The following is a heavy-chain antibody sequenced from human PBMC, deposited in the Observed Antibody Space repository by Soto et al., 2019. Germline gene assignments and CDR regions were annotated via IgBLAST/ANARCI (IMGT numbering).Heavy chain of an antibody. CDR3: AREYNWYGASTSIDY. CDR1: GYTFTSYG. CDR2: ISAYNGNT. D-gene: IGHD1-20*01. J-gene: IGHJ4*02. Sequence: GASVKVSCKASGYTFTSYGISWVRQAPGQGLEWMGWISAYNGNTNYAQKLQGRVTMTTDTSTSTAYMELRSLRSDDTAVYYCAREYNWYGASTSIDYWGQGTLVTVSS. V-gene: IGHV1-18*01.